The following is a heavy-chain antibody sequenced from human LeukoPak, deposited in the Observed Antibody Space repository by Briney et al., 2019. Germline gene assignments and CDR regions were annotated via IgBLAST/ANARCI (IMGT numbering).Heavy chain of an antibody. D-gene: IGHD1-26*01. CDR1: GGSISSGDYY. CDR2: IYYSGST. J-gene: IGHJ6*03. CDR3: ARVGHGYYMDV. Sequence: TSETLSLTCTVSGGSISSGDYYWSWIRQPPGKGLEWIGYIYYSGSTNYNPSLKSRVTISVDTSKNQFSLKLSSVTAADTAVYYCARVGHGYYMDVWGKGTTVTVSS. V-gene: IGHV4-30-4*08.